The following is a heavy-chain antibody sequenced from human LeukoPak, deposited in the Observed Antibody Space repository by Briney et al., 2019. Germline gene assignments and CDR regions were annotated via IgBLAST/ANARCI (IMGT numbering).Heavy chain of an antibody. CDR1: GFTFSSYA. D-gene: IGHD2-15*01. Sequence: GGSLRLSCAASGFTFSSYAMSWVRQAPGKGLEWVSAISGSGGSTYYADSVKGRFTISRDNSKNTLYLQMNSLRAEDTAVYYCASLMVACGLRPLRYWGQGTLVTVSS. J-gene: IGHJ4*02. CDR3: ASLMVACGLRPLRY. CDR2: ISGSGGST. V-gene: IGHV3-23*01.